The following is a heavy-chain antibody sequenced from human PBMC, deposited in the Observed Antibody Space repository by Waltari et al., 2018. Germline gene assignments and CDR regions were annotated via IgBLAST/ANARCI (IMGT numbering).Heavy chain of an antibody. CDR1: GGTFSSYA. J-gene: IGHJ6*03. V-gene: IGHV1-69*14. Sequence: QVQLVQSGAEVKKPGSSVKVSCKASGGTFSSYAISWVRQAPGQGLEWMGGLIPIVGTANYAQKFQGRVTITADKSTSTAYMELSSLRSEDTAVYYCARVGGPYGSGSGYMDVWGKGTTVTVSS. CDR3: ARVGGPYGSGSGYMDV. CDR2: LIPIVGTA. D-gene: IGHD3-10*01.